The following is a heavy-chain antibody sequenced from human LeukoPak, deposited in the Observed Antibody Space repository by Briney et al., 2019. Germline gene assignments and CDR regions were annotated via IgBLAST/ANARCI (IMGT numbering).Heavy chain of an antibody. CDR2: ISSSSSYI. CDR3: ARAGYSYGRDFPTDFDY. D-gene: IGHD5-18*01. J-gene: IGHJ4*02. V-gene: IGHV3-21*01. CDR1: GFTFSSYS. Sequence: PGGSLRLSCAASGFTFSSYSMNWVRQAPGKGLEWVSSISSSSSYIYYADSVKGRFTVSRDNAKNSLYLQMNSLRAEDTAVYYCARAGYSYGRDFPTDFDYWGQGTLVTVSS.